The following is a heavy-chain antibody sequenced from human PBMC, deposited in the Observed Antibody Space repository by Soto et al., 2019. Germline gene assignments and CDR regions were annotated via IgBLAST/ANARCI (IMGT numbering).Heavy chain of an antibody. Sequence: EVQLVESGGGLVQPGGSLRLSCAASGFTFSSYSMNWVRQAPGKGLEWVACIGTSSSTIYYADSVKGRFTISRDNAKNSLYLQMNSLRDEDTAVYSCARVRRCDDKDGDWGQGTLVTVSS. CDR2: IGTSSSTI. D-gene: IGHD3-3*01. V-gene: IGHV3-48*02. J-gene: IGHJ4*02. CDR1: GFTFSSYS. CDR3: ARVRRCDDKDGD.